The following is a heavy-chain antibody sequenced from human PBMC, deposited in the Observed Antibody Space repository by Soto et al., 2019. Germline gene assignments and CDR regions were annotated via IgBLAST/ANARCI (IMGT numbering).Heavy chain of an antibody. Sequence: ASVKVSCKASGYTFTSYDINWVRQATGQGLEWMGWMNPNSGNTGYAQKFQGRVTMTRNTSISTAYMELSSLRSEDTAVYYCARGGITIFGVVIHNYYMDVWGKGTTVTVSS. J-gene: IGHJ6*03. D-gene: IGHD3-3*01. V-gene: IGHV1-8*01. CDR1: GYTFTSYD. CDR3: ARGGITIFGVVIHNYYMDV. CDR2: MNPNSGNT.